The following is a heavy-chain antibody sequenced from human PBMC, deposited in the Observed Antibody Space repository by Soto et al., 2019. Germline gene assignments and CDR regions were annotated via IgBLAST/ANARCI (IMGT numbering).Heavy chain of an antibody. J-gene: IGHJ5*02. V-gene: IGHV4-31*03. CDR3: ARGSFGPYGDYVSNVNWFDP. CDR1: GGSISSGGYY. Sequence: SETLSLTCTVSGGSISSGGYYWSWTRQHPGKGLEWIGYIYYSGSTYYNPSLKSRVTISVDTSKNQFSLKLSSVTAADTAVYYCARGSFGPYGDYVSNVNWFDPWGQGTLVTVPQ. CDR2: IYYSGST. D-gene: IGHD4-17*01.